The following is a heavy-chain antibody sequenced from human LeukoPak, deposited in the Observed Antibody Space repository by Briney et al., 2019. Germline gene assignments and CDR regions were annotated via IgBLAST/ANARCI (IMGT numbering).Heavy chain of an antibody. CDR1: GFTFSSYA. V-gene: IGHV3-23*01. J-gene: IGHJ4*02. CDR2: ISGSGGST. D-gene: IGHD6-19*01. CDR3: AKSKTAHKGSGWYNDY. Sequence: GGSLRLSCAASGFTFSSYAMSWVRQAPGKGLEWVSAISGSGGSTYYADSVKGRFTISRDNSKNTLYLQMNSLRAEDTAVYYCAKSKTAHKGSGWYNDYWGQGTLVTVSS.